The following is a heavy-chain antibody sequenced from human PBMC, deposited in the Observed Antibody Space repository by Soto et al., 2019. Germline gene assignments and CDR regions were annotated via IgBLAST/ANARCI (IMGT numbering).Heavy chain of an antibody. CDR1: GGTFSSYA. CDR2: IIPIFGTA. CDR3: ARDSPIYYDSSGYLTGAFDI. V-gene: IGHV1-69*01. D-gene: IGHD3-22*01. Sequence: QVQLVQSGAEVKKPGSSVKVSCKASGGTFSSYAISWVRQAPGQGLEWMGGIIPIFGTANYAQKFQGRVTITADESTSTAYMELSSLRSEDTAVYYCARDSPIYYDSSGYLTGAFDIWGQGTMVTASS. J-gene: IGHJ3*02.